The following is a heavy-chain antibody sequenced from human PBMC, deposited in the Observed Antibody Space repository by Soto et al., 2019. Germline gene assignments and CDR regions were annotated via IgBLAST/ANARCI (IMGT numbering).Heavy chain of an antibody. CDR1: GDSVNSAY. CDR3: ARTDAYNSSFFDS. D-gene: IGHD6-6*01. J-gene: IGHJ4*02. V-gene: IGHV4-31*03. CDR2: IHHTGKT. Sequence: QVQLQEMGPGLVKPSQTLTITCTVSGDSVNSAYWSWIRQLPGKGLEWMGNIHHTGKTFYNPSLKSRVAISIDTSQPLFSLKMRSITAADTAVYHCARTDAYNSSFFDSWGQGTVVTVSS.